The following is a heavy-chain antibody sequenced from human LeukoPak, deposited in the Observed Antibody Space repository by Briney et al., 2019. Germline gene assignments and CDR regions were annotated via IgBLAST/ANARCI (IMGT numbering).Heavy chain of an antibody. V-gene: IGHV4-34*01. CDR3: ARGLLSRANFPVYSSGWYYFDY. D-gene: IGHD6-19*01. CDR1: GFFFSSYW. CDR2: INHSGSS. Sequence: RAGGSLRLSCAASGFFFSSYWMTWIRQPPGKGLEWIGKINHSGSSNYNPSLKSRVTISVDMSKSQFSLELSSVTAADTAVYYCARGLLSRANFPVYSSGWYYFDYWGQGTLVTVSS. J-gene: IGHJ4*02.